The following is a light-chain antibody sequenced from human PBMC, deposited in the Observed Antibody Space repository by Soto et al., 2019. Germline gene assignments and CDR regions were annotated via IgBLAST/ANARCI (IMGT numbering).Light chain of an antibody. CDR2: PAS. CDR1: QGCSSW. J-gene: IGKJ4*01. CDR3: QPANSFPLT. Sequence: IQMTKSPSSASVSIGDSVTITGRARQGCSSWLAWYQQQPGTAPKPLIYPASTLQSGVPSRLTGSGSGTDLTLTFSSLHPGDFATYYFQPANSFPLTFSGGTKVEIK. V-gene: IGKV1-12*01.